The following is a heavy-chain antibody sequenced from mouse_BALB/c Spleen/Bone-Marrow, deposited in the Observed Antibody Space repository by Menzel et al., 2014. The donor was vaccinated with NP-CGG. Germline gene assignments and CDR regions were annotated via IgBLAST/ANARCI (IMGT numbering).Heavy chain of an antibody. CDR2: ISSGGGST. CDR1: GFAFSSYD. D-gene: IGHD1-1*01. V-gene: IGHV5-12-1*01. Sequence: EVKLMESGGGLVKPGGSLKLSCAASGFAFSSYDMSWVRQTPEKRLEWVAYISSGGGSTYYSDTVKGRFTISRDNAKNTLYLQMSSLKSEDTAVYYCARQILRGFAYWGQGTLVTVSA. J-gene: IGHJ3*01. CDR3: ARQILRGFAY.